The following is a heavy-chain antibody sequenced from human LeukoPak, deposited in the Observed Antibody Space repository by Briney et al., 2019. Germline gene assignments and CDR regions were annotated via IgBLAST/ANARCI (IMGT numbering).Heavy chain of an antibody. CDR2: MNPNSGNT. J-gene: IGHJ5*02. CDR1: GYTFTSYD. Sequence: ASVKVSCKASGYTFTSYDINWVRQATGQGLEWMGWMNPNSGNTGYAQKFQGRVTITRNTSISTAYMELSSLRSEDTAVYYCARGIPRMITFGGVIVPTYNWFDPWGQGTLVTVSS. V-gene: IGHV1-8*03. D-gene: IGHD3-16*02. CDR3: ARGIPRMITFGGVIVPTYNWFDP.